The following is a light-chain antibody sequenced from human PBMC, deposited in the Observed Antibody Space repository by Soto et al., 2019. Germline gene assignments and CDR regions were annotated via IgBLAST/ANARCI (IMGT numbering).Light chain of an antibody. CDR3: CSYAGAYTVV. J-gene: IGLJ1*01. V-gene: IGLV2-11*01. CDR1: SSEVGNYKF. Sequence: QSVLTQPRSVSGSPGQSVTISCTGTSSEVGNYKFVSWYQQHPGKAPKLMIYDVTERPSGVPDRFSGSKSGNTASLTISGLQTEDEADYYCCSYAGAYTVVFGAGTKVTVL. CDR2: DVT.